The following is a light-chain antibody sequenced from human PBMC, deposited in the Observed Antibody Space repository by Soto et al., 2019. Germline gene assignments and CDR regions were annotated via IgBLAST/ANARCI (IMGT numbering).Light chain of an antibody. J-gene: IGKJ2*02. V-gene: IGKV3-11*01. CDR1: QTVPKY. Sequence: EIVLTQSPATLSLSPGERACRASQTVPKYLAWYQQKPGQAPRLLIYDIFNRATGIPARFSGSGSGTDFTLTISSLEPEDVAVYYCHQRNSWPRSTFGQGTKLQIK. CDR2: DIF. CDR3: HQRNSWPRST.